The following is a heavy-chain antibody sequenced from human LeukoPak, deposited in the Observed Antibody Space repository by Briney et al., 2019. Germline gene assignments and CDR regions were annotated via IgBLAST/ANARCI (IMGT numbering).Heavy chain of an antibody. J-gene: IGHJ4*02. D-gene: IGHD5-18*01. CDR3: TTYGYVVIPLDY. V-gene: IGHV3-49*03. CDR1: GFTFGDYA. CDR2: IRNKAYGGTT. Sequence: GGSLRLSCTASGFTFGDYAMSWFRQAPGKGLEWVGFIRNKAYGGTTEYAASVKGRFTISRDDSKSIAYLQMNSLKTEDTAVYYCTTYGYVVIPLDYWGQGTLVTVSS.